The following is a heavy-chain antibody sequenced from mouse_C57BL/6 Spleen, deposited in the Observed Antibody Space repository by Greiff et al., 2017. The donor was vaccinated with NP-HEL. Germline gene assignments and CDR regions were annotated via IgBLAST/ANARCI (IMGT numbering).Heavy chain of an antibody. D-gene: IGHD1-1*01. CDR2: IDPSDSYT. CDR3: ARHYGSFDY. CDR1: GYTFTSYW. J-gene: IGHJ2*01. V-gene: IGHV1-59*01. Sequence: QVQLQQPGAELVRPGTSVKLSCKASGYTFTSYWMHWVKQRPGQGLEWIGVIDPSDSYTTYNQKFKGKATLTVDTSSSTAYMQLSSLTSEDSAVYYCARHYGSFDYWGQGTTLTVSS.